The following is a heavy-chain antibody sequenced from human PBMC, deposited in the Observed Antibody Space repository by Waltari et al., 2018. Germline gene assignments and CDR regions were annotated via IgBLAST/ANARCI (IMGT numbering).Heavy chain of an antibody. D-gene: IGHD4-17*01. CDR1: GFIFRTYG. V-gene: IGHV3-23*01. Sequence: EVQLLESGGGLVQPGGSLRLSCAASGFIFRTYGMNWVRQAQGKGREWVAGSSDSGVKTFYADSAKGRFTSSRDHSQKTLYLRMNGLGVDDTAVYFCAKERLTVATESFDSWGQGTLVTVSS. CDR2: SSDSGVKT. CDR3: AKERLTVATESFDS. J-gene: IGHJ4*02.